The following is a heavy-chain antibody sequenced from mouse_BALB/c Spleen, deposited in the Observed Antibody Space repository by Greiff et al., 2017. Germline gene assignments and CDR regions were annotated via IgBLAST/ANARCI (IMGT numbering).Heavy chain of an antibody. J-gene: IGHJ2*01. V-gene: IGHV1-18*01. CDR3: ARGRYGFDY. D-gene: IGHD2-14*01. Sequence: VHVKQSGPELVKPGASVKIPCKASGYTFTDYNMDWVKQSHGKSLEWIGDINPNNGGTIYNQKFKGKATLTVDKSSSTAYMELRSLTSEDTAVYYCARGRYGFDYWGQGTTLTVSS. CDR2: INPNNGGT. CDR1: GYTFTDYN.